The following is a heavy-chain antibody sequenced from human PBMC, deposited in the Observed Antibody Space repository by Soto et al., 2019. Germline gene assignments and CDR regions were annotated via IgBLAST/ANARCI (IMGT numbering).Heavy chain of an antibody. D-gene: IGHD5-12*01. CDR1: GFTFSIYA. CDR2: ISYDGSTK. V-gene: IGHV3-30-3*01. J-gene: IGHJ4*02. CDR3: GGRGYSGYGPTLDY. Sequence: QVQLVESGGGVVQSGRSLRLSCVASGFTFSIYAMHWVRQAPGKGLEWVAFISYDGSTKYYADSVRGRFTISRDNSKYTLYLQVNSLRADDMAVYYCGGRGYSGYGPTLDYWGQGTLVTVSS.